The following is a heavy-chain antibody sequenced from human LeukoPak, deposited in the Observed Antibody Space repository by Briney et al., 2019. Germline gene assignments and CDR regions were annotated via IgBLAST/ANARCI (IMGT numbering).Heavy chain of an antibody. CDR1: GFTFSHYS. D-gene: IGHD3-10*01. CDR3: AKTGIRNYYYYYMDV. J-gene: IGHJ6*03. Sequence: GGSLRLSCAASGFTFSHYSMNWVRQAPGKGLEWVSSISSSSSYIYYADSVKGRFTVSRNNAKNSLYLQMNSLRAEDTAVYYCAKTGIRNYYYYYMDVWGKGTTVTVSS. CDR2: ISSSSSYI. V-gene: IGHV3-21*01.